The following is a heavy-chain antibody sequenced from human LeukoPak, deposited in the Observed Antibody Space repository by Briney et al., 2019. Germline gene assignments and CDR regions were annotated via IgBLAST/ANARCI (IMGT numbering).Heavy chain of an antibody. V-gene: IGHV4-59*01. J-gene: IGHJ2*01. CDR3: ASVRNCSGGSCYQYWYFDL. D-gene: IGHD2-15*01. Sequence: KPSETLSLTCTVSGGSISSYYWSWIRQPPGKGLEWLGYIYYSGSTNYNPSLKSRSPISVETSKNLFSLKLTSVTAADTAVYYCASVRNCSGGSCYQYWYFDLWGRGTLVTVSS. CDR1: GGSISSYY. CDR2: IYYSGST.